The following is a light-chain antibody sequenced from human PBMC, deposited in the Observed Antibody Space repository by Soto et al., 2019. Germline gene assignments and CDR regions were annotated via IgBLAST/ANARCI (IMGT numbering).Light chain of an antibody. CDR2: GAS. CDR1: QGVRSY. Sequence: DIEMTQSPSTLSASLGDRVTLSCRASQGVRSYSAWYQQKPGQAPKLLIYGASTMASGVPARFSGSGYETEFTLTISSLQSEDFAVYYCQQYNTWPLTFGGGTKVDI. V-gene: IGKV3-15*01. CDR3: QQYNTWPLT. J-gene: IGKJ4*02.